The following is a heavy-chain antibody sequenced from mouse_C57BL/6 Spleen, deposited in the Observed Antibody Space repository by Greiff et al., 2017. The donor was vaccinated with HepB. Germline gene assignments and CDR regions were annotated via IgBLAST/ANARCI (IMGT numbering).Heavy chain of an antibody. CDR1: GYTFTDYY. V-gene: IGHV1-19*01. CDR2: INPYNGGN. J-gene: IGHJ4*01. D-gene: IGHD1-1*01. CDR3: ARSRYYYGSSHYYAMDY. Sequence: SGPVLVKPGASVKMSCKASGYTFTDYYMNWVKQSHGKSLEWIGVINPYNGGNSYNQKFKGKATLTVDKSSSTAYMVLNSLTSEDSAVYYCARSRYYYGSSHYYAMDYWGQGTSVTVSS.